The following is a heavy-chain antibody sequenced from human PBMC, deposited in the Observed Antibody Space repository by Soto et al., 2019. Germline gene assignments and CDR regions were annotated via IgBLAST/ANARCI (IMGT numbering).Heavy chain of an antibody. V-gene: IGHV3-33*01. CDR3: ARDEDIVVVPAAIEGMDV. Sequence: PGGSLRLSCAAPGFTFSSYGMHWVRQAPGKGLEWVAVIWYDGSNKYYADSVKGRFTISRDNSKNTLYLQMNSLRAEDTAVYYCARDEDIVVVPAAIEGMDVWGQGTTVTVSS. J-gene: IGHJ6*02. D-gene: IGHD2-2*01. CDR2: IWYDGSNK. CDR1: GFTFSSYG.